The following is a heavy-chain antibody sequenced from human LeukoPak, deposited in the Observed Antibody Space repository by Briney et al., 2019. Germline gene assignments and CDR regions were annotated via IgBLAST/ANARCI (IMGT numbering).Heavy chain of an antibody. CDR3: ARDRYYYGSGSYPYMDV. Sequence: PSETLSLSCTFSGGSISSYYWSWIRQPAGKGLEWIGRIHTSGSTNYNPSLKSRVTMSVDTSKNQFSLKLSSVTAVDTAVYYCARDRYYYGSGSYPYMDVWGKGTTVTISS. CDR1: GGSISSYY. J-gene: IGHJ6*03. D-gene: IGHD3-10*01. V-gene: IGHV4-4*07. CDR2: IHTSGST.